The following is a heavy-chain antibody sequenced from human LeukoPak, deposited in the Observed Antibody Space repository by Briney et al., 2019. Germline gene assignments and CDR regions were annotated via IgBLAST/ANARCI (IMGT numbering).Heavy chain of an antibody. CDR1: GYSFTSYW. CDR3: ARRPVRGVMGFDY. V-gene: IGHV5-10-1*01. CDR2: IDPSDSYT. J-gene: IGHJ4*02. D-gene: IGHD3-10*01. Sequence: GESLKISCKGSGYSFTSYWINWVRQMPGKGLEWMGRIDPSDSYTNYSPSLQGHVTISADKSISTAYLQWSSLKASDTAVYYCARRPVRGVMGFDYWGQGTLVTVSS.